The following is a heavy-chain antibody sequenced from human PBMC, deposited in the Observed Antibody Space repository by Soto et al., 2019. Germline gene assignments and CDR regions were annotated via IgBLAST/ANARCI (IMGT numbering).Heavy chain of an antibody. CDR2: INHSGST. CDR3: ARFPRYCSGGSCYPHDAFDI. V-gene: IGHV4-34*01. J-gene: IGHJ3*02. Sequence: SETLSLTCAVYGGSFSGYYWSWIRQPPGKGLEWIGEINHSGSTNYNPSLKSRVTISVDTSKNQFSLKLSSVTAADTAVYYCARFPRYCSGGSCYPHDAFDIWGQGTMVTVSS. D-gene: IGHD2-15*01. CDR1: GGSFSGYY.